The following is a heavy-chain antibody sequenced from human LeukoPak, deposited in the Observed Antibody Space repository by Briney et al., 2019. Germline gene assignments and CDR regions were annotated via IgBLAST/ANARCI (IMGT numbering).Heavy chain of an antibody. V-gene: IGHV4-39*07. CDR1: GGSIRSSSYY. CDR3: ARETSGSYYGYFDY. CDR2: IYYSEST. Sequence: SETLSLTCTVSGGSIRSSSYYWGWIRQPPGKGLEGIGSIYYSESTYYNPSLKSRVTISVDTSKNQFSLKLSSVTAADTAVYYCARETSGSYYGYFDYWGQGTLVTVSS. J-gene: IGHJ4*02. D-gene: IGHD1-26*01.